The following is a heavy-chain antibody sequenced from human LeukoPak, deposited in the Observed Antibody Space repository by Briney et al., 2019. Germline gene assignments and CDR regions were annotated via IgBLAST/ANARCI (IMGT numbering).Heavy chain of an antibody. J-gene: IGHJ5*02. D-gene: IGHD2-2*01. CDR3: ARDPRLLTPDCTSTSCYENYFDP. Sequence: SETLSLTCAVSGYSISSGYQWAWIRQPPGKGLEWIGSIYHSGSAHYNPSLKSRVTISVDTSNNQFSLKLSSVTAADTAVYYCARDPRLLTPDCTSTSCYENYFDPWGQGTLVTVSS. CDR1: GYSISSGYQ. V-gene: IGHV4-38-2*02. CDR2: IYHSGSA.